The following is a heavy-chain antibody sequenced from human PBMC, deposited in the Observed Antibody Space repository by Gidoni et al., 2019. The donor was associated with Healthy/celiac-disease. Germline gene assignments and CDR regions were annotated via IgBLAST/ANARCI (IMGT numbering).Heavy chain of an antibody. CDR2: IWYDGSNK. CDR1: GFTFSSYG. CDR3: ARASITMVRGPKGLDY. Sequence: QVQLVESGGGVVQPGRSLRLSCAASGFTFSSYGMHWVRQAPGKGLEWVAVIWYDGSNKYYADSVKGRFTISRDNSKNTLYLQMNSLRAEDTAVYYCARASITMVRGPKGLDYWGQGTLVTVSS. V-gene: IGHV3-33*01. D-gene: IGHD3-10*01. J-gene: IGHJ4*02.